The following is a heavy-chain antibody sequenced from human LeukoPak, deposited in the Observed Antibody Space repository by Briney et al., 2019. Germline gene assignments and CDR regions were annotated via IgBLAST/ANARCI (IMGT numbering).Heavy chain of an antibody. CDR2: ISSSSSYI. CDR1: GFTFSSYE. D-gene: IGHD1-26*01. J-gene: IGHJ2*01. CDR3: ARARGAGYWYFDL. Sequence: GGSLRLSCVASGFTFSSYEMNWVRQAPGKGLEWVSSISSSSSYIYYADSVKGRFTISRDNAKNSLYLQMNSLRAEDTAVYYCARARGAGYWYFDLWGRGTLVTVSS. V-gene: IGHV3-21*01.